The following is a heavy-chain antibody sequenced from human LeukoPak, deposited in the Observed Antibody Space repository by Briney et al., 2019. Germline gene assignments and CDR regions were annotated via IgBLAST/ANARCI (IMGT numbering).Heavy chain of an antibody. CDR2: INDSGST. D-gene: IGHD2-2*01. J-gene: IGHJ4*02. CDR3: ARGQYCSTTTCYSARRYFDF. Sequence: PSETLSLTCAVSGGALSNYFWTWIRQPPGKGLEWIAEINDSGSTNSNSSLRSRVAISLDTSKSQFPLRLTSVNAADTAVYYCARGQYCSTTTCYSARRYFDFWGQGTLVTVSS. CDR1: GGALSNYF. V-gene: IGHV4-34*01.